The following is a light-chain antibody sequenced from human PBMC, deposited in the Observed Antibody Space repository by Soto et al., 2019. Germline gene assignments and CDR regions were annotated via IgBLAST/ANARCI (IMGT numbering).Light chain of an antibody. V-gene: IGKV4-1*01. J-gene: IGKJ4*01. Sequence: IVVTQSPDSLSVSLVERATINCKSSQSVLYSSNNKNYLAWYQQKPGQPPKLLIYWASTRESGVPDRFSGSGSGTDFTLTISSLQAEDVAVYYCQQYYSTLTFGGGTKVDIK. CDR3: QQYYSTLT. CDR2: WAS. CDR1: QSVLYSSNNKNY.